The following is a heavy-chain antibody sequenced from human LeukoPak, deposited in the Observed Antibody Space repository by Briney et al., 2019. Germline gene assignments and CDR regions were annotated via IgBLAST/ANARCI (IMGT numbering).Heavy chain of an antibody. V-gene: IGHV4-4*07. CDR1: GGSVSSYC. CDR3: AREYACRHGHLYHFDF. J-gene: IGHJ4*02. D-gene: IGHD3-16*02. CDR2: IYSSGTT. Sequence: SETLSLTCTVSGGSVSSYCWSWIRQPAGKGLQWIGRIYSSGTTDYNPSLKSRVTMSVDTSKNQFSLKVTSVTAADTAVYYCAREYACRHGHLYHFDFWGQGTLVTVSS.